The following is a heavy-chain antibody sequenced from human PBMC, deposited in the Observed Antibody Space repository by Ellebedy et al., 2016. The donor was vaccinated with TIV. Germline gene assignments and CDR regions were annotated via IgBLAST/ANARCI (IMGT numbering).Heavy chain of an antibody. CDR2: INHIRNT. D-gene: IGHD3-9*01. Sequence: SETLSLTXAVYGGSFSDYYWSWIRQPPGKGLEWIAEINHIRNTNYNPSLKSRVTISVDTSKNQFSLKLSSVTAADTAVYYCARMGSRDVLTFAAFDIWGQGTMVTVSS. CDR1: GGSFSDYY. V-gene: IGHV4-34*01. CDR3: ARMGSRDVLTFAAFDI. J-gene: IGHJ3*02.